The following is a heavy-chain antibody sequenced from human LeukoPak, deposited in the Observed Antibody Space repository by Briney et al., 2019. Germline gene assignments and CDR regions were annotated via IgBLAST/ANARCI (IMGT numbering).Heavy chain of an antibody. Sequence: KTSETLSLTCTVSGGSISSGSYYWSWIRQPAGKGLEWIGRIYTSGSTNYNPSLKSRVTISVDTSKNQFSLKLSSVTAADTAVYYCARNRMTSFDYWGQGTLVTVSS. D-gene: IGHD1-14*01. CDR2: IYTSGST. CDR3: ARNRMTSFDY. J-gene: IGHJ4*02. CDR1: GGSISSGSYY. V-gene: IGHV4-61*02.